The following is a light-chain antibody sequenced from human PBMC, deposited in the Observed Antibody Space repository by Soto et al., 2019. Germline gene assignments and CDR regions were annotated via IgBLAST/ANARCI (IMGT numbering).Light chain of an antibody. Sequence: EIVMTRSPATLSVSPGERATLSCRASQSISRNLAWYRQRPGQAPRLLIYAASTRTTGIPDRFSGSGSGTEFTLTISSLQSEDVAVYYCQQYNNWPPLTFGGGTKVEIK. CDR2: AAS. CDR1: QSISRN. CDR3: QQYNNWPPLT. J-gene: IGKJ4*01. V-gene: IGKV3-15*01.